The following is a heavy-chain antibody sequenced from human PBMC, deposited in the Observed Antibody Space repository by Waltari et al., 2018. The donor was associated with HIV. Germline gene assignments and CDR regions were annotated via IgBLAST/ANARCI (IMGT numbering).Heavy chain of an antibody. J-gene: IGHJ6*02. CDR1: GYTFTNYD. CDR3: TRSLALRITAPGADI. V-gene: IGHV1-8*01. CDR2: INPKTGDT. Sequence: QVQLVQSGAELKRPGASVRISCATSGYTFTNYDITWVRQAPGQGLEGMGVINPKTGDTGFLDVFQGRITMTRNISSGTAYMDLTRLTKEDTATYYCTRSLALRITAPGADIWGQGTSLIVSS. D-gene: IGHD2-8*02.